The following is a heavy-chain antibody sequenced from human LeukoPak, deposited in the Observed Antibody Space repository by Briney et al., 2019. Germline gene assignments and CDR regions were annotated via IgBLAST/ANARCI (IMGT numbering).Heavy chain of an antibody. CDR2: TYPGDSDT. CDR3: ARAGGWGYDTSRYFYY. D-gene: IGHD3-22*01. CDR1: GYSFTNYW. J-gene: IGHJ4*02. V-gene: IGHV5-51*01. Sequence: GESLKISCKGSGYSFTNYWIGWVRQMPGKGLEWMGITYPGDSDTRYSPSFQGQVTISADKSISTAYLQWSSLKASDTAIYYCARAGGWGYDTSRYFYYWGLGTRVTVSS.